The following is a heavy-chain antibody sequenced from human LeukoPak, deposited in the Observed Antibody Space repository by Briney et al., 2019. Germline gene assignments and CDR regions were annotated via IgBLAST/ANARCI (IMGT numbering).Heavy chain of an antibody. CDR1: GFTFDDYA. V-gene: IGHV3-30*03. J-gene: IGHJ4*02. D-gene: IGHD3-22*01. CDR3: ARENYYDSNGIDY. CDR2: ISYDGSNK. Sequence: GGSLRLSCAASGFTFDDYAMHWVRQAPGKGLEWVAVISYDGSNKYYADSVKGRFTISRDNSKNTLYLQMNSLRAEDTAVYYCARENYYDSNGIDYWGQGTLVTVSS.